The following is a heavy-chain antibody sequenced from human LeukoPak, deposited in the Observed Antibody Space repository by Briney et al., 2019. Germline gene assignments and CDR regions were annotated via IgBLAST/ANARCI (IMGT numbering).Heavy chain of an antibody. CDR1: GFTFYSDS. Sequence: PGGSLRLSCAASGFTFYSDSVNWVRQAPGKGLEWVSYISSSTSAIYYADSVKGRFTISRDNAKNSLHLQMNSLRDEDTAVYSCARDRSLATNPYYFDYWGQGSLVTVSS. CDR2: ISSSTSAI. J-gene: IGHJ4*02. D-gene: IGHD5-12*01. CDR3: ARDRSLATNPYYFDY. V-gene: IGHV3-48*02.